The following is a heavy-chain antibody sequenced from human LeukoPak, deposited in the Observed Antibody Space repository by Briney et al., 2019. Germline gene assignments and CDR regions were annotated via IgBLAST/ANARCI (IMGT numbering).Heavy chain of an antibody. CDR2: IRYDGSNK. CDR1: GFTFSNYG. J-gene: IGHJ4*02. CDR3: AKDRGVYDVWSGYSDY. Sequence: GGSLRLSCAASGFTFSNYGMHWVRQAPGKGLEWVAFIRYDGSNKYYADSVKGRFTTSRDNSKNTLYLQMNSLRAEDTAVYYCAKDRGVYDVWSGYSDYWGQGTLVTVSS. V-gene: IGHV3-30*02. D-gene: IGHD3-3*01.